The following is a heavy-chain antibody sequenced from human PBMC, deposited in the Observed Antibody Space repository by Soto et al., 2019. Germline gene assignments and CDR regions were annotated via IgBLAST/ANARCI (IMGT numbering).Heavy chain of an antibody. D-gene: IGHD4-4*01. CDR3: AKDRDTVTTAGDAFDI. V-gene: IGHV3-23*01. Sequence: GGSLRLSCAASGFTFSSYAMSWVRQAPGKGLEWVSAISGSGGSTYYADSVRGRFTISRDNSKNTLYLQMNSLRAEDTAVYYCAKDRDTVTTAGDAFDIWGQGTMVTVSS. J-gene: IGHJ3*02. CDR2: ISGSGGST. CDR1: GFTFSSYA.